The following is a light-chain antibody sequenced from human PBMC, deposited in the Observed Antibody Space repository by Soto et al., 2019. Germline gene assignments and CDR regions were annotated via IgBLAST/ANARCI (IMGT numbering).Light chain of an antibody. V-gene: IGKV3-11*01. CDR1: QSVSND. Sequence: PGERATLSCRASQSVSNDFAWYQQKPGQAPRLLIYGASNRATAIPARFSGSGSGTDFTLTISSLEPEDFAVYYCQHRHNFGPGTKVDIK. J-gene: IGKJ3*01. CDR2: GAS. CDR3: QHRHN.